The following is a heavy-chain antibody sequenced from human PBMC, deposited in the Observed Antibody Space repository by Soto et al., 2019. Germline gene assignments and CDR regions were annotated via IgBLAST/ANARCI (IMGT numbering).Heavy chain of an antibody. Sequence: QVQLVQSGAEVKKPGASVKVSCKASGYTFTSYDINWVRQATGQGLEWLGWMNPYNGNTGYAQKFQGRVTMTRDTSISTAYMELNSLTSEDTAVYYCATEKLRGTFDTWGQGTMVTVSS. CDR2: MNPYNGNT. J-gene: IGHJ3*02. D-gene: IGHD1-7*01. CDR1: GYTFTSYD. V-gene: IGHV1-8*01. CDR3: ATEKLRGTFDT.